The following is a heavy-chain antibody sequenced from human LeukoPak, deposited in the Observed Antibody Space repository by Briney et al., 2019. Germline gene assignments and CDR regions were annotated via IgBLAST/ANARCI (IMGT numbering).Heavy chain of an antibody. J-gene: IGHJ3*01. CDR3: AKEAGQDYGALDAFDV. Sequence: GGSLRLSCAASGFSLSKVWMNWVRQAPGKGLEWVSSIGGTSSSLYYAESVKGRFTISRDNARNSLYLQMNSLRAEDTAVYYCAKEAGQDYGALDAFDVWGQGTMVTVSS. V-gene: IGHV3-21*01. D-gene: IGHD4-17*01. CDR2: IGGTSSSL. CDR1: GFSLSKVW.